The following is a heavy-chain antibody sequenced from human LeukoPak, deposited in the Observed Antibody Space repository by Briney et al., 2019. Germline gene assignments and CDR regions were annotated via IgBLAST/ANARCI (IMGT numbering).Heavy chain of an antibody. J-gene: IGHJ6*02. CDR1: GFSFSDYY. CDR3: ARHLCGGDCYYYYYGVDV. D-gene: IGHD2-21*02. CDR2: ISSGSSI. Sequence: GGSLRLSCAASGFSFSDYYMSWIRQAPGKGLEWVSYISSGSSIYYADSVKGRFTISRDNAKKSLYLQMNSLRAEDTAVYYCARHLCGGDCYYYYYGVDVWGQGTTVTVSS. V-gene: IGHV3-11*01.